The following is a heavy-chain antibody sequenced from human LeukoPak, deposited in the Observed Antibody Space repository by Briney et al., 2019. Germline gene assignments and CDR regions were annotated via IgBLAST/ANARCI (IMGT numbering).Heavy chain of an antibody. D-gene: IGHD6-13*01. CDR3: ARRVAAAGTNYFDY. Sequence: PSETLSLTCTVSGGSISSSSYYWGWIRQPPGKGLEWIGSIYYSGSTYYNPSLKSRVTTSVDTSKNQFSLKLSSVTAADTAVYYCARRVAAAGTNYFDYWGQGTLVTVSS. V-gene: IGHV4-39*01. CDR1: GGSISSSSYY. CDR2: IYYSGST. J-gene: IGHJ4*02.